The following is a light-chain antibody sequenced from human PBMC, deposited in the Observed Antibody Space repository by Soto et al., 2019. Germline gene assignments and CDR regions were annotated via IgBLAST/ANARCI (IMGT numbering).Light chain of an antibody. V-gene: IGLV1-44*01. CDR2: SNN. CDR3: AAWYDSLNGVV. J-gene: IGLJ2*01. CDR1: SSNIGSNT. Sequence: QSVLTQPPSASGTPGQRVTISCSGSSSNIGSNTVNWYQQLPGTAPKLLIYSNNQRPSGVPDRFSGSKSGTSASLAISGLQSEDEDDYYCAAWYDSLNGVVFGGGTKLTVL.